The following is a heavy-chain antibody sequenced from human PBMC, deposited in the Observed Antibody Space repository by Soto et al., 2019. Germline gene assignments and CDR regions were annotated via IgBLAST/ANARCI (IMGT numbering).Heavy chain of an antibody. V-gene: IGHV3-21*01. CDR1: GFTFSSYS. CDR3: ARDAPIAGYYDSSGVYDY. CDR2: ISSSSSYI. J-gene: IGHJ4*02. D-gene: IGHD3-22*01. Sequence: LRLSCAASGFTFSSYSMNWVRQAPGKGLEWVSSISSSSSYIYYADSVKGRFTISRDNAKNSLYLQMNSLRAEDTAVYYCARDAPIAGYYDSSGVYDYWGQGTLVTVSS.